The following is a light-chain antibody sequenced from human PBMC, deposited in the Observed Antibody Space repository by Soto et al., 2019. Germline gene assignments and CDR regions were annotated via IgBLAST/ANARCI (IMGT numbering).Light chain of an antibody. CDR2: WAS. V-gene: IGKV4-1*01. J-gene: IGKJ1*01. CDR1: QSVLYSSNNKNY. CDR3: QQYYSTPQT. Sequence: DIVMTQSPDSLAVSLGERATIKCKSSQSVLYSSNNKNYFVWYQQKPGQPPKLLIYWASTRESGVPDRFSGSGSGTDFTLTIRSLQAEDVAVYYCQQYYSTPQTFGQGTKVEIK.